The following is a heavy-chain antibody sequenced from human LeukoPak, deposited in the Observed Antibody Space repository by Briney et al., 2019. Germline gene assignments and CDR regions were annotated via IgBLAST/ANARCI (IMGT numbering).Heavy chain of an antibody. Sequence: GGSLRLSCAASEFTFSRYGMHWVRQAPGKGLEWVAFTRYDGSNKYYADSVKGRFTISRDNSKNTLYLQMNSLRAEDTAVYYCAKDHPTYDYDTSGTFDYWGQGTLVTVSS. CDR3: AKDHPTYDYDTSGTFDY. V-gene: IGHV3-30*02. CDR2: TRYDGSNK. CDR1: EFTFSRYG. D-gene: IGHD3-22*01. J-gene: IGHJ4*02.